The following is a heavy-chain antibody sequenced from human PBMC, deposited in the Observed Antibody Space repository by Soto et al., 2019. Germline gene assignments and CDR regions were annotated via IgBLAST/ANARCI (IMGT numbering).Heavy chain of an antibody. CDR1: GFSLSTSGVG. CDR3: AHGPYGDSHFDY. V-gene: IGHV2-5*02. D-gene: IGHD4-17*01. CDR2: IYWDDDK. Sequence: QITLKESGPTLVKPTQTLTLTCTFSGFSLSTSGVGVGWIRQPPGKALEWLPLIYWDDDKRYSPSLKSRLTITKDTSKNQVVLTMTNMDPVDTATYYCAHGPYGDSHFDYWGQGTLVTVSS. J-gene: IGHJ4*02.